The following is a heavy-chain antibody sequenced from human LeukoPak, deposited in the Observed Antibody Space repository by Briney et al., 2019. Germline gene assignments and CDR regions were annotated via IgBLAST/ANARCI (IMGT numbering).Heavy chain of an antibody. CDR1: GGSISSYY. V-gene: IGHV4-4*07. CDR2: IYTSGST. Sequence: SVTLSLTCTVSGGSISSYYWSWIRQPAGQGLEWIGRIYTSGSTNYNPSLKSRVTMSVDTSKNQFSLKLSSVTAADTAVYFCARDRIYNYVWGSPGGFDYWGQGTLVTVSS. J-gene: IGHJ4*02. D-gene: IGHD3-16*01. CDR3: ARDRIYNYVWGSPGGFDY.